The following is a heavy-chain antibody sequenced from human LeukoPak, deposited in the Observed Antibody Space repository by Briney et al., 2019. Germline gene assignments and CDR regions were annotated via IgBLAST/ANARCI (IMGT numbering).Heavy chain of an antibody. Sequence: QTPCPTRTVSGDSINNGGNYWSWIRQPPGQGLEWIGYVYYTGHTFHNPSLQSRIPMSVDTSKNQFSLRLTSVTAADTAVYYCARERRHVGKYVDFWG. CDR1: GDSINNGGNY. D-gene: IGHD3-10*02. V-gene: IGHV4-31*03. CDR2: VYYTGHT. CDR3: ARERRHVGKYVDF. J-gene: IGHJ6*01.